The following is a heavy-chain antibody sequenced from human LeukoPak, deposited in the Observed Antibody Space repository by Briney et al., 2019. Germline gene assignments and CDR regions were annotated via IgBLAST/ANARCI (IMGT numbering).Heavy chain of an antibody. D-gene: IGHD4-17*01. Sequence: SETLSLTCTVSGGSISSGGYYWSWIRQHPGKGLEWIGYIYYSGSTYYNPSLKSRVTILVDTSKNQFSLKLSSVTAADTAVYYCARGPGDYGTSDWYFDLWGRGTLVTVSS. J-gene: IGHJ2*01. CDR3: ARGPGDYGTSDWYFDL. V-gene: IGHV4-31*03. CDR2: IYYSGST. CDR1: GGSISSGGYY.